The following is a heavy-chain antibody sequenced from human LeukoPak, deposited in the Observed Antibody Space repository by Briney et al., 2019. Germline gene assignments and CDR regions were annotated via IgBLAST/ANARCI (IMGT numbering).Heavy chain of an antibody. CDR3: AKWGPYDILTGRIN. Sequence: GGSLRLSCAASGFTFSNYWMTWVRQAPGKGLEWVANIKPDESEKYYVGSVKGRFTISRDNAKNSLYLQMNSLRAEDAAVYYCAKWGPYDILTGRINWGQGTLVTVSS. CDR2: IKPDESEK. CDR1: GFTFSNYW. J-gene: IGHJ4*02. V-gene: IGHV3-7*03. D-gene: IGHD3-9*01.